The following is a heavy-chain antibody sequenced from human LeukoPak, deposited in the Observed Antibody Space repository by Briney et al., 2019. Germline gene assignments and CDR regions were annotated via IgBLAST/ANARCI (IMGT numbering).Heavy chain of an antibody. CDR1: GFTFSSYA. CDR3: ARRYYDSNP. Sequence: GGSLRLSCAASGFTFSSYAMHWVRQAPGKGLEWVAVISYDGSNKYYADSVKGRFTISRDNSKNTLYLQMNSLRAEDTAVYYCARRYYDSNPWGQGTLVTVSS. J-gene: IGHJ5*02. CDR2: ISYDGSNK. D-gene: IGHD3-22*01. V-gene: IGHV3-30-3*01.